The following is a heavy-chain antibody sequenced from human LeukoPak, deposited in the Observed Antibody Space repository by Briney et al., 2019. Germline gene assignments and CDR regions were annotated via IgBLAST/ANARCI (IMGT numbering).Heavy chain of an antibody. CDR3: AKGPPYSQSSSWYSPIYYYYYYYMDV. D-gene: IGHD6-13*01. CDR2: ISGSGGST. Sequence: PGGSLRLSCAASGLTFSSYGMSWVRQAPGKGLEWVSAISGSGGSTYYADSVKGRFTISRDNSKNTLYLQMNSLRAEDTAVYYCAKGPPYSQSSSWYSPIYYYYYYYMDVWGKGTTVTISS. J-gene: IGHJ6*03. V-gene: IGHV3-23*01. CDR1: GLTFSSYG.